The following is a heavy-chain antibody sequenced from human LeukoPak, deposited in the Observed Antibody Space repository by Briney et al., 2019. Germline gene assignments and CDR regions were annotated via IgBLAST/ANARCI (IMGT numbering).Heavy chain of an antibody. J-gene: IGHJ4*02. D-gene: IGHD2-21*01. CDR3: ARHRPLGGVVGLIDY. V-gene: IGHV5-51*01. CDR2: IYPGDSDT. CDR1: GYSFTNYW. Sequence: GESLKISCKGSGYSFTNYWIGWVRQMPGKGLEWMGIIYPGDSDTRYSPSFQGQVTISADKSINTAYLQWNSLKAWDTAMYCARHRPLGGVVGLIDYWGQGALVTVSS.